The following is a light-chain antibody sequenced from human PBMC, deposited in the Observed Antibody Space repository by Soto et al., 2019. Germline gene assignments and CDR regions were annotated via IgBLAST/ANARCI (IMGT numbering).Light chain of an antibody. CDR2: EAS. CDR3: QQYNSYSYT. CDR1: QGISSY. J-gene: IGKJ2*01. Sequence: DIQMTQSPSTLSASVGDRVTITCRASQGISSYLAWYQKKPGKAPKLLVFEASNLQSGVPSRFSGSGSGTDFTLTITNLQPEDFGTYYCQQYNSYSYTLGQGTKVDIK. V-gene: IGKV1-5*03.